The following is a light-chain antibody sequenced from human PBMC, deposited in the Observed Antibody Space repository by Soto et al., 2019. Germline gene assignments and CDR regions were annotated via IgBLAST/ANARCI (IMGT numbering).Light chain of an antibody. CDR2: AAS. Sequence: DIQMTQSPSSVSASVVYRVTITCLASQDISGWLAWFQQKPGKAPNLLIYAASILQSGVPSRFSGSGSGTDFTLTITYLQPEDFATYYCQKANSFPWTCGQGTKVDIK. CDR3: QKANSFPWT. CDR1: QDISGW. V-gene: IGKV1D-12*01. J-gene: IGKJ1*01.